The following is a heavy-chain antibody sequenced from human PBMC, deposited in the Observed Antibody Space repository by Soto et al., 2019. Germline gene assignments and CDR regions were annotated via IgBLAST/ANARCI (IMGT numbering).Heavy chain of an antibody. D-gene: IGHD3-10*01. J-gene: IGHJ4*02. V-gene: IGHV3-23*01. CDR1: GFTFRNYA. CDR3: AKDVFGDAFSVAAFDN. Sequence: GGSLRLSCEASGFTFRNYAMSWVRQAPGKEPEWVSAIRGTDGVTFYAESVRGRFTISRDNSRNTLFLQMNSLTAADAAIYYCAKDVFGDAFSVAAFDNWGQGSLVTVSS. CDR2: IRGTDGVT.